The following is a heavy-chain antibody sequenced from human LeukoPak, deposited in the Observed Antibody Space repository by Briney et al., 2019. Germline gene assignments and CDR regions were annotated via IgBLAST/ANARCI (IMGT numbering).Heavy chain of an antibody. V-gene: IGHV3-23*01. CDR2: ISGSGDST. D-gene: IGHD1-20*01. Sequence: GGSLRLSCAASGFTFSSYAMSWVRQAPGKRLEWVSGISGSGDSTYYPDSVKGRFTISRDNSKNTLYLQMNSLRAEDTAAYYCAKPITGDFRGFDYWGQGTLDTVSS. CDR1: GFTFSSYA. CDR3: AKPITGDFRGFDY. J-gene: IGHJ4*02.